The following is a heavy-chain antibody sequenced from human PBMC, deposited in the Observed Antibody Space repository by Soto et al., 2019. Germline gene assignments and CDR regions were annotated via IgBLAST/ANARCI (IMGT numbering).Heavy chain of an antibody. CDR3: AHLPMDVYDDYYYYGMDV. CDR1: GFSLSTSGVG. CDR2: IYWNDDK. V-gene: IGHV2-5*01. J-gene: IGHJ6*02. D-gene: IGHD5-12*01. Sequence: SGPTLVNPTQTLTLTCTFSGFSLSTSGVGVGWIRQPPGKALEWLALIYWNDDKRYSPSLQSRLTITKDTSKNQVVLTMTNMDPVDTATYYCAHLPMDVYDDYYYYGMDVWGQGTTVTVSS.